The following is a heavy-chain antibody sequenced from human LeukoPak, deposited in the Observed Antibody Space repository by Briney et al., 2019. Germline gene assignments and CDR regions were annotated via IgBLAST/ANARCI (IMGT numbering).Heavy chain of an antibody. CDR3: ARDWRMTTATFYYYGMDV. CDR1: GFTFSSYG. D-gene: IGHD2/OR15-2a*01. V-gene: IGHV3-30*03. J-gene: IGHJ6*02. Sequence: PGRSLRLSCAASGFTFSSYGMHWVRQAPGKGLEWVAVISYDGSNKYYADSVKGRFTISRDNSKNRVQLQMSSLRAEDTAMYYCARDWRMTTATFYYYGMDVWGQGTTVTVSS. CDR2: ISYDGSNK.